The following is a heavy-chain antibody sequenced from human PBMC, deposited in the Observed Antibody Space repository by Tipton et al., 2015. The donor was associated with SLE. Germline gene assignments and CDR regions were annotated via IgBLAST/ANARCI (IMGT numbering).Heavy chain of an antibody. D-gene: IGHD2-15*01. CDR2: VNPNGDTT. CDR3: ARDGANCTGGSCYPDY. J-gene: IGHJ4*02. Sequence: QSRAEVKKPGASVKISCKASGYTFVNHYMHWVRQAPGQGLEWMGLVNPNGDTTVDAQKFQGRISMTRDTSTSTVYMELSSLRFEDTATYFCARDGANCTGGSCYPDYWGQGTLVTVSS. CDR1: GYTFVNHY. V-gene: IGHV1-46*01.